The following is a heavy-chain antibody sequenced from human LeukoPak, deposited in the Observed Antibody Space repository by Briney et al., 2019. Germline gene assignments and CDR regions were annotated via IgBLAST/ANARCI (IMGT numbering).Heavy chain of an antibody. D-gene: IGHD5-18*01. CDR1: GFTFSSYA. V-gene: IGHV3-64*02. Sequence: GGSLRLSCAASGFTFSSYAMHWVRQAPGKGLEYVSGISTNGGSTDYADSVKGRFTISRDNSKNTLFLQMGSLRAEDMAVYYCARGGGRNTTMVWAFDYWGQGTLVTVSS. CDR2: ISTNGGST. CDR3: ARGGGRNTTMVWAFDY. J-gene: IGHJ4*02.